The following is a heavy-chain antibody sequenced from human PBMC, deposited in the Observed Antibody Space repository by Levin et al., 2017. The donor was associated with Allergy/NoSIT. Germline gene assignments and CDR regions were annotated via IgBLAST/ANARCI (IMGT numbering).Heavy chain of an antibody. CDR1: GFTFSSYA. Sequence: GESLKISCAASGFTFSSYAMSWVRQAPGKGLEWVSAISGSGGSTYYADSVKGRFTISRDNSKNTLYLQMNSLRAEDTAVYYCAKDSGSYDLYFDYWGQGTLVTVSS. CDR2: ISGSGGST. D-gene: IGHD1-26*01. CDR3: AKDSGSYDLYFDY. V-gene: IGHV3-23*01. J-gene: IGHJ4*02.